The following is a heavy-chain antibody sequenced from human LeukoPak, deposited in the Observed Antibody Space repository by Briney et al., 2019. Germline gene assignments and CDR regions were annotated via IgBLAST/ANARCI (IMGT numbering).Heavy chain of an antibody. J-gene: IGHJ6*02. CDR1: GFTFSSYA. D-gene: IGHD6-13*01. CDR3: AKAASSSWPSYYYGMDV. CDR2: ISGSGSSA. Sequence: GGSLRLSCVASGFTFSSYAMSWVRQAPGKGLEWVSGISGSGSSAYYADSVKGRFTISRDNSKNTVYLQMSSLRVDDTAVYYCAKAASSSWPSYYYGMDVWGQGTTVTVSS. V-gene: IGHV3-23*01.